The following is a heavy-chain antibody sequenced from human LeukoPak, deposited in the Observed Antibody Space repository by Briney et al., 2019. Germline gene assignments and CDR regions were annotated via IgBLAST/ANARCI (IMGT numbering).Heavy chain of an antibody. J-gene: IGHJ3*02. CDR2: TKEDGSGT. CDR1: GFTFSNYW. CDR3: ARGASRAFDI. Sequence: GGSLRLSCAVSGFTFSNYWMKWVRQAPGKGLEWVADTKEDGSGTYYVDSVKGRFTGSRDNAKNSLYLQMNSLRVEDTAVYYCARGASRAFDIWGQGTMVTVSS. V-gene: IGHV3-7*01.